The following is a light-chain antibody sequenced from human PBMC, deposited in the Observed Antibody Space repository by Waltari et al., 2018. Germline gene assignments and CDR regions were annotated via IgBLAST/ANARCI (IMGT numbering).Light chain of an antibody. CDR2: EAS. CDR3: QQYYSTPCT. CDR1: QSIATW. J-gene: IGKJ1*01. V-gene: IGKV1-5*03. Sequence: DIQMTQAPSTLSPSVGDRVTITCRASQSIATWLAWYQQKPGKAPNLLIYEASSLGSGVPSRFSGSGSGTEFTLTISSLQPEDVAVYYCQQYYSTPCTFGQGTKVEIK.